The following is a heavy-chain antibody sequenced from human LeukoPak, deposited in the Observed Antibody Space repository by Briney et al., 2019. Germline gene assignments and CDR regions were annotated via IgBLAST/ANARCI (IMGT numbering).Heavy chain of an antibody. Sequence: PSETLSLTCTVSGGSISSGGYSWSWIRQPPGKGLEWIGYIYYSGSTYYNPSLKSRVTISVDTSKNQFSLKLSSVTAADTAVYYCARASLTRSRVVITIFDYWGQGTLVTVSS. J-gene: IGHJ4*02. V-gene: IGHV4-30-4*07. D-gene: IGHD3-22*01. CDR3: ARASLTRSRVVITIFDY. CDR2: IYYSGST. CDR1: GGSISSGGYS.